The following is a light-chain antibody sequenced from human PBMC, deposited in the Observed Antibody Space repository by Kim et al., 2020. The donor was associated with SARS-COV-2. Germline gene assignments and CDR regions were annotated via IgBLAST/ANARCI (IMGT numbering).Light chain of an antibody. J-gene: IGKJ1*01. V-gene: IGKV1-5*01. Sequence: IQMTQSPSTLSASVGDRVTITCRASQSISNWLAWYQQKPGKAPKLLIYDASRLRSGVSSRFSGSGSGTEFTLTISNLQPDDFASYYCQQYKTWTFGQGTKVDIK. CDR2: DAS. CDR3: QQYKTWT. CDR1: QSISNW.